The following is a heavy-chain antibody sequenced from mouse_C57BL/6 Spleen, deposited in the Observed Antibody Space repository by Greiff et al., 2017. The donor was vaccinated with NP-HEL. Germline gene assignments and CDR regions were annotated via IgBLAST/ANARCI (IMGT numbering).Heavy chain of an antibody. CDR2: INPSSGYT. J-gene: IGHJ4*01. CDR1: GYTFTSYW. Sequence: QVQLQQPGAELAKPGASVKLSCKASGYTFTSYWMHWVKQRPGQGLEWIGYINPSSGYTKYNQKFKDKATLTADKSSSTAYMQLSSLTYEDSAVYYCARRRGSSYDAMDYWGQGTSVTVSS. D-gene: IGHD1-1*01. CDR3: ARRRGSSYDAMDY. V-gene: IGHV1-7*01.